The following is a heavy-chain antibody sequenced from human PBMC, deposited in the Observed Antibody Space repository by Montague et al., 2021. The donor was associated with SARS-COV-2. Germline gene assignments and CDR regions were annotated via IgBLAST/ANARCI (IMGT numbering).Heavy chain of an antibody. J-gene: IGHJ6*04. CDR3: ARRTYDILTGCDYGMDV. CDR2: IDWDDDK. CDR1: GFLLSTSGMC. Sequence: VKPTQTLTLTCTFSGFLLSTSGMCVSWIRQPPGKALEWLARIDWDDDKYYSTSLKTRLTISKDTSKNQVVLTMTNMDPVDTATYYCARRTYDILTGCDYGMDVWGKGTTVTVSS. V-gene: IGHV2-70*11. D-gene: IGHD3-9*01.